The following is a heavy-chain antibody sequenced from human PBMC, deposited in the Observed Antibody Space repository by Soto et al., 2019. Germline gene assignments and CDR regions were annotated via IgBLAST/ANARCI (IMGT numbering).Heavy chain of an antibody. J-gene: IGHJ6*02. CDR2: INSGGST. CDR3: VRENYYYGMDV. Sequence: EVQLVESGGTLVQPGGSLRLSCAASGFDASVNYMTWVRQAPGKGLEWVSAINSGGSTFYADSVKGRFTISRDNSKNTLYLQMNSLRVEDTPMYYCVRENYYYGMDVWGQGTAVTVSS. CDR1: GFDASVNY. V-gene: IGHV3-66*01.